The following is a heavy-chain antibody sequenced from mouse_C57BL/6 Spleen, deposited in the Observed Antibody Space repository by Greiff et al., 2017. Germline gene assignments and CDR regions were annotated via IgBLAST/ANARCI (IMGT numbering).Heavy chain of an antibody. D-gene: IGHD1-1*01. CDR3: ARNRVVLRHWYFDV. J-gene: IGHJ1*03. CDR1: GYTFTSYW. Sequence: QVQLQQPGAELVKPGASVKLSCKASGYTFTSYWMQWVKQRPGQGLEWIGEIDPSDSYTNYNQKFKGKATLTVDTSSSTAYMQLSSLTSEDSAVYYCARNRVVLRHWYFDVWGTGTTVTVST. CDR2: IDPSDSYT. V-gene: IGHV1-50*01.